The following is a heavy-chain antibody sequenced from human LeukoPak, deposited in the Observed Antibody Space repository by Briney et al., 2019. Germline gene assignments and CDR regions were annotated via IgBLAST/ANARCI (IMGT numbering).Heavy chain of an antibody. D-gene: IGHD2-21*02. CDR1: GFTFSTYD. CDR3: AREGFCGGDCPGYFDL. CDR2: IDTAGGT. V-gene: IGHV3-13*04. J-gene: IGHJ2*01. Sequence: GGSLRLSCAASGFTFSTYDMHWVRQTTGKGLEWVSAIDTAGGTYYPDSVKGRFTISRENAKNSFYLQMNSLRAGDTAVYYCAREGFCGGDCPGYFDLWGRGTLVTVST.